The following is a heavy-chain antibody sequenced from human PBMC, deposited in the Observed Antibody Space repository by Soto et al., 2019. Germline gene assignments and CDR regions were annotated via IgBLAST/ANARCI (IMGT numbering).Heavy chain of an antibody. CDR3: ARDHREYSHGYLRFYYGMDV. V-gene: IGHV1-46*01. CDR1: GYTFTSYY. CDR2: INPSGGST. J-gene: IGHJ6*02. Sequence: GASVKVSCKASGYTFTSYYMHWVRQAPGQGLEWMGIINPSGGSTSYAQKFQGRVTMTRDTSTSTVYMELSSLRSEDTAVYYCARDHREYSHGYLRFYYGMDVWGQGTTVTVSS. D-gene: IGHD5-18*01.